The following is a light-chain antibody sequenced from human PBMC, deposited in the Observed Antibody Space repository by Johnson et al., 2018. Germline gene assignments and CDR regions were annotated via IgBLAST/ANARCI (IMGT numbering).Light chain of an antibody. CDR3: GTWDSSLSAGNV. Sequence: QSVLTQPPSVSAAPGQKVTISCSGSSSNIGNNYVSWYQQLPGTAPKLLIYENNKRPSGIPDRFSGSKSGTSATLGSTGLQTGEEADYYCGTWDSSLSAGNVFAPGTKVTVL. CDR1: SSNIGNNY. J-gene: IGLJ1*01. V-gene: IGLV1-51*02. CDR2: ENN.